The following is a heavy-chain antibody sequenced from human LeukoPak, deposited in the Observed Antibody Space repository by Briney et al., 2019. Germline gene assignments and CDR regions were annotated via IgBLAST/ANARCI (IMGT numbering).Heavy chain of an antibody. CDR2: INHSGST. CDR1: GGSISSSSYY. D-gene: IGHD6-13*01. V-gene: IGHV4-39*07. Sequence: TSETLSLTCIVSGGSISSSSYYWSWIRQPPGKGLEWIGEINHSGSTNYNPSLKSRVTISVDTSKNQFSLKLSSVTAADTAVYYCARRSIERGWAVAAAGRGGAFDIWGQGTMVTVSS. J-gene: IGHJ3*02. CDR3: ARRSIERGWAVAAAGRGGAFDI.